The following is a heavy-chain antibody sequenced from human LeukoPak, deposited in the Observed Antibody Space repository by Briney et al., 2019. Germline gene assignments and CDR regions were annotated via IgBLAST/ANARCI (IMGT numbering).Heavy chain of an antibody. CDR3: ARDSIASYAGWPDP. V-gene: IGHV1-2*02. J-gene: IGHJ5*02. CDR2: TNPNSGDT. Sequence: GASVNVSCKTSGYTLTDYFMHWVRQAPGQGLEWMGWTNPNSGDTNYAQKFQGRVTMTRDTSISTAYMELSRLRSDDTAVYCCARDSIASYAGWPDPWGQGTLVTVSS. CDR1: GYTLTDYF. D-gene: IGHD1-26*01.